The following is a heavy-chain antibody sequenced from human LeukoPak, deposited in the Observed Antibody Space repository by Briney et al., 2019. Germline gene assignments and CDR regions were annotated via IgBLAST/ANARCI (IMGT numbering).Heavy chain of an antibody. Sequence: SETLSLTCTVSGGSISSSSYYWGWIRQPPGKGLEWIGSIYYSGSTYYNPSLKSRVTISVDTSKNQFSLKLSSVTAADTAVYYCARPAEPIGYYGSGIRGWFDPWGQGTLVTVSS. V-gene: IGHV4-39*01. J-gene: IGHJ5*02. D-gene: IGHD3-10*01. CDR3: ARPAEPIGYYGSGIRGWFDP. CDR1: GGSISSSSYY. CDR2: IYYSGST.